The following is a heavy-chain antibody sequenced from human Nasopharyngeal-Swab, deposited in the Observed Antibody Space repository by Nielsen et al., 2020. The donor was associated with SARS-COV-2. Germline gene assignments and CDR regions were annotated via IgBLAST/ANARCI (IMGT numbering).Heavy chain of an antibody. V-gene: IGHV3-21*01. J-gene: IGHJ6*02. CDR2: ITSSSTYT. CDR3: ARDCGGGDCRYGMDV. CDR1: GFTFSSYS. D-gene: IGHD2-21*01. Sequence: GESLKISCAASGFTFSSYSMNWVRQAPGKGLEWVSAITSSSTYTYYADSVKGRFTISRDNARNSLYLQMNSLRAEDTAVYYCARDCGGGDCRYGMDVWGQGTTGTVSS.